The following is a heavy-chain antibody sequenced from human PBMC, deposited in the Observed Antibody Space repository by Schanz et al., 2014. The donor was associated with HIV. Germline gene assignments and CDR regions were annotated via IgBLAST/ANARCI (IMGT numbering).Heavy chain of an antibody. CDR3: ARGDDYYGLGTPAYYHAMDV. V-gene: IGHV4-34*01. CDR2: INHSGST. J-gene: IGHJ6*02. D-gene: IGHD3-10*01. Sequence: QVQLQHWGAGLLKPSETLSLTCAVYGGSFSGYYWSWIRQPPGKGLEWIGEINHSGSTNYNPSLKSRVTISVDTSKNQFSLKLSSVTAADTAVYYCARGDDYYGLGTPAYYHAMDVWGQGTTVTVSS. CDR1: GGSFSGYY.